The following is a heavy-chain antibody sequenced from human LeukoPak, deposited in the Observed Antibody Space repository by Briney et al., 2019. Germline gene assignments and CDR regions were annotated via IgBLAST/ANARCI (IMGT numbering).Heavy chain of an antibody. V-gene: IGHV3-66*01. CDR1: GFTVSSNY. CDR2: IYSGGST. Sequence: GGSLRLSCAASGFTVSSNYMSWVRQAPGKGLEWVSVIYSGGSTYYADSVKGRFTISRDNSKNTLYLQMNSLGAEDTAVYYCARDLTHYGEWNYYYGMDVWGQGTTVTVSS. J-gene: IGHJ6*02. D-gene: IGHD4-17*01. CDR3: ARDLTHYGEWNYYYGMDV.